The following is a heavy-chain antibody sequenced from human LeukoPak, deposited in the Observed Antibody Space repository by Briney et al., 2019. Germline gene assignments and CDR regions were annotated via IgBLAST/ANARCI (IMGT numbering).Heavy chain of an antibody. CDR2: MNPNSGDT. Sequence: ASVKVSCKASGYTFTGYYMHWVRQAPGQGLEWMGWMNPNSGDTNYAQKFQGRVTMTRDTSISTAYMELSRLRSDDTAVYYCARGPGNYYYYMDVWGKGTTVTVSS. J-gene: IGHJ6*03. V-gene: IGHV1-2*02. CDR1: GYTFTGYY. CDR3: ARGPGNYYYYMDV. D-gene: IGHD1-14*01.